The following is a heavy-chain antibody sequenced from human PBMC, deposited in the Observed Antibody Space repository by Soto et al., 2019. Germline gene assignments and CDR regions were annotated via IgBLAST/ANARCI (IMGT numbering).Heavy chain of an antibody. D-gene: IGHD3-10*01. V-gene: IGHV3-66*01. J-gene: IGHJ1*01. CDR2: IHNGGET. CDR3: GRGSWAQY. Sequence: EVQLVESGGGLVQPGGSLRLSCAASGFSVSSNYMNWVRQAPGKGLEWVSIIHNGGETYYADSVKGRFTVSRDNSKNTVFLQMNSLRVEGPAVYYRGRGSWAQYWGQGTLVTVSS. CDR1: GFSVSSNY.